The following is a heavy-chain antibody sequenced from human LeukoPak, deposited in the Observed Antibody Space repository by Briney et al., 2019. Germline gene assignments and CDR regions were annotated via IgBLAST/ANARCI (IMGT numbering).Heavy chain of an antibody. D-gene: IGHD3-22*01. CDR3: TTDILHDSSGYYANFDY. V-gene: IGHV3-15*01. CDR2: IKSKSDGGTT. CDR1: GFTFSNAW. Sequence: PGGSLRLSCTASGFTFSNAWMSWVRQAPGKGLEWVGHIKSKSDGGTTDYAASVKGGFTISRDDSRNALYLQMNNLQTEDTALYYCTTDILHDSSGYYANFDYWGQGTLVRVSS. J-gene: IGHJ4*02.